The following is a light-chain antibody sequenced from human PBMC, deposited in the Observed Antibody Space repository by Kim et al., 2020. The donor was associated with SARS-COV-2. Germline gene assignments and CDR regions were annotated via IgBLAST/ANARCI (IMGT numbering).Light chain of an antibody. J-gene: IGKJ4*01. CDR3: QQRSNWPT. CDR1: QSVSSY. CDR2: DAS. V-gene: IGKV3-11*01. Sequence: SLYPGERATLSGTASQSVSSYLAWYQQKPGQAPRLLIYDASNRATGIPARFSGSGSGTDFTLTISSLEPEDFAVYYCQQRSNWPTFGGGTKVDIK.